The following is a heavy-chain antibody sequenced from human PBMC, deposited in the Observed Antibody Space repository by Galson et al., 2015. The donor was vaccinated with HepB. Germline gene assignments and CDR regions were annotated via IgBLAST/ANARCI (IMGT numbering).Heavy chain of an antibody. V-gene: IGHV3-53*01. CDR3: AQLGTGY. CDR1: GFSVSSNY. J-gene: IGHJ4*02. Sequence: SLRLSCAASGFSVSSNYMNWVRQAPGKGLEWVSVIYGGRSTKYADSLKGRFTISRDNSKNTVYLQMNSLRAEDTAVYYCAQLGTGYWGQGTLVTVSS. CDR2: IYGGRST. D-gene: IGHD7-27*01.